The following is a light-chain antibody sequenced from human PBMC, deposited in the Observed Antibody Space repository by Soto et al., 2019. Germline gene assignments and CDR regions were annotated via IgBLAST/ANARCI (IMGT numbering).Light chain of an antibody. J-gene: IGKJ1*01. CDR1: QSVSSSY. Sequence: EIVLTQSPGTLSLSPGERATLSCRASQSVSSSYLAWYQQKPGQAPRLLIYGASSRATGIPDRFSGSGSGTDLILAISRLEPEDFAVDDCQQYGSSQGWTFGQGTKVEIK. CDR3: QQYGSSQGWT. V-gene: IGKV3-20*01. CDR2: GAS.